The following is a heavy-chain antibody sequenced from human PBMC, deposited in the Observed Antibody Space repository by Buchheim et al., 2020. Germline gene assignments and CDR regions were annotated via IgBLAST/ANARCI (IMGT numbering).Heavy chain of an antibody. D-gene: IGHD4-17*01. Sequence: QVQLQESGPGLVKPSQTLSLTCTVSGGSISSGGYYWSWLRQHPGKGLEWTGYIYYSGSTYYKPSLKSRVTISVDTSKNQFSLKLSSVTAADTAVYYCARTYGDYFLDYYYYMDVWGKGTT. V-gene: IGHV4-31*03. CDR1: GGSISSGGYY. CDR3: ARTYGDYFLDYYYYMDV. J-gene: IGHJ6*03. CDR2: IYYSGST.